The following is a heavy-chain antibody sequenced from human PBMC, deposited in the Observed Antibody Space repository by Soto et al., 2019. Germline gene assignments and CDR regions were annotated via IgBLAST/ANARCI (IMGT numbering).Heavy chain of an antibody. J-gene: IGHJ4*02. D-gene: IGHD1-1*01. Sequence: GGSLRLSCAASGFTFSSYAMSWVRQAPGKGLEWVSAISGSGGSTYYDPSLESRVTISVDKSKNQFSLKLMSLSAADTAVYYCGRLEGLATISYYFDYWGQGALVTVSS. V-gene: IGHV3-23*01. CDR3: GRLEGLATISYYFDY. CDR1: GFTFSSYA. CDR2: ISGSGGST.